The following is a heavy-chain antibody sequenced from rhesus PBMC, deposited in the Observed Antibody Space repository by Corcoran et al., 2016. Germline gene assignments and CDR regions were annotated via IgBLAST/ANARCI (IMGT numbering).Heavy chain of an antibody. D-gene: IGHD6-25*01. Sequence: QVQLQESGPGLVKPSETLSLTCAVSGYSISSGYGWGWIRQPPGKGLEWIGQIYGGSGSTYYNPSLKSRVTVSKDPSKNQFSLKLSSVTATDTAVYYCARGAAGNDYWGQGVLVTVSS. CDR2: IYGGSGST. CDR1: GYSISSGYG. V-gene: IGHV4-127*01. CDR3: ARGAAGNDY. J-gene: IGHJ4*01.